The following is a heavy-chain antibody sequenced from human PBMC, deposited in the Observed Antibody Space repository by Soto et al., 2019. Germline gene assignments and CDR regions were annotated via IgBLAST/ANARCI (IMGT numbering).Heavy chain of an antibody. CDR2: INPSGGST. CDR1: GYTFPRYY. D-gene: IGHD5-12*01. CDR3: AREDGVATIPD. Sequence: APVKVSCKASGYTFPRYYMHWGGQAPGQGLEWMGIINPSGGSTSYAQKFQGRATMTRDTSTSTVYMELSSLRSEDTAVYYCAREDGVATIPDWGQGTLVTVSS. V-gene: IGHV1-46*01. J-gene: IGHJ4*02.